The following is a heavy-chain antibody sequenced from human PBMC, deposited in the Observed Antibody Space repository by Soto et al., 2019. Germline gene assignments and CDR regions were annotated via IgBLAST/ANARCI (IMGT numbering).Heavy chain of an antibody. Sequence: QVQLQESGPGLVKPSETLSLTCTVSGGSISSYYWSWIRQPPGKGLAWIGYIYYSGSTNYNPSLKSRVTISVDTSKNQFSLKLSSVTAADTAVYYCARHTPGSGWYPRFDYWGQGTLVTVSS. J-gene: IGHJ4*02. CDR1: GGSISSYY. V-gene: IGHV4-59*08. CDR3: ARHTPGSGWYPRFDY. D-gene: IGHD6-19*01. CDR2: IYYSGST.